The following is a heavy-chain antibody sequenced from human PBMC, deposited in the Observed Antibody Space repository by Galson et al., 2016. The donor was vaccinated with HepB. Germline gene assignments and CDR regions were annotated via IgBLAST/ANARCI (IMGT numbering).Heavy chain of an antibody. V-gene: IGHV5-51*01. D-gene: IGHD3-10*01. J-gene: IGHJ3*01. CDR2: IYVPFDPDT. CDR3: ATTRARGGPYFGSFDF. CDR1: GYSFTDYW. Sequence: GAEVKKPGESLKISCKISGYSFTDYWIGWVRQMPGKGLQWMGIIYVPFDPDTRFSPSFQGQVTLSLDKSKTTAYLQWSSLKASDTALYYCATTRARGGPYFGSFDFWGQGTRVTVTS.